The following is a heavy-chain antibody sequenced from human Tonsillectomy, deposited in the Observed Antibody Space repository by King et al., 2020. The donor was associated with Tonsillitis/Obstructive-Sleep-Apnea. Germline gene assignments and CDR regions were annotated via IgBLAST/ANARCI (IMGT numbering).Heavy chain of an antibody. J-gene: IGHJ3*02. V-gene: IGHV4-59*01. CDR2: IHYSGST. CDR3: ARDMVLEAGGDAFDI. D-gene: IGHD2-8*01. Sequence: QLQESGPGLVKPSETLSLTCTVSGDSISTYYWSWLRQPPGKGLEWIGYIHYSGSTHYNPSLKSRVTILVDKSKNQFSLEVSSVTAADTAVYYCARDMVLEAGGDAFDIWGQGTMVTVSS. CDR1: GDSISTYY.